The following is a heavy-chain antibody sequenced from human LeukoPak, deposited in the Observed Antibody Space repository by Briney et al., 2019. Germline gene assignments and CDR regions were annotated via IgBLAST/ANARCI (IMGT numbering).Heavy chain of an antibody. CDR2: IKQDGGDK. J-gene: IGHJ4*02. D-gene: IGHD4-17*01. CDR3: ARDTVEIDY. Sequence: GGSLRLSCAASGFTFSNYWMSWVRQAPGEGLEWVANIKQDGGDKDYVDSVKGRFTISRDNAKTSLYLQMNSLRAEDTAVYYCARDTVEIDYWGQGTLVTVSS. V-gene: IGHV3-7*01. CDR1: GFTFSNYW.